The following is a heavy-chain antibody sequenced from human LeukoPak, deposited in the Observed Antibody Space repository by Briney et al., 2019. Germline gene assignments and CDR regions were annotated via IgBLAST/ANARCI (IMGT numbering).Heavy chain of an antibody. CDR2: LSQDGSNE. V-gene: IGHV3-30*04. CDR3: AREANAFDI. CDR1: GFTFNTYV. Sequence: PGGSLRLSCAASGFTFNTYVMHWVRQSPGKGLEWVAGLSQDGSNEYYADSVKGRFTISRDNSKNTLYVKVNSLRVDDTAVYYCAREANAFDIWGQGTMVTVSS. J-gene: IGHJ3*02.